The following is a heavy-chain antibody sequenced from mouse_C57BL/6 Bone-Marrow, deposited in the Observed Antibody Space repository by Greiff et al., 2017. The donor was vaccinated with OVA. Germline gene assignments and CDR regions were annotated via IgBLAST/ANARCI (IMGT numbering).Heavy chain of an antibody. V-gene: IGHV14-3*01. CDR3: ARGNVGSSFYARDY. Sequence: EVQLQQSVAELVRPGASVKLSCTASGFNIKNTYMHWVKQRPEQGLEWIGRIDPANDNTKYASKFQGKATMTADTSSNTAYLQLSSLSSEDTAVYCCARGNVGSSFYARDYWGQGTSVTVSS. D-gene: IGHD1-1*01. CDR2: IDPANDNT. CDR1: GFNIKNTY. J-gene: IGHJ4*01.